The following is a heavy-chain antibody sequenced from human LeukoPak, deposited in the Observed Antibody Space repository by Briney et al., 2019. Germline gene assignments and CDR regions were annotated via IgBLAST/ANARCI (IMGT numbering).Heavy chain of an antibody. CDR3: ARTRLWSPDY. Sequence: MASETLSLTCTVSGGSISSYYWSWIRQPPGKGLEWIGYIYYSGSTNYNPSLKSRVTMSVDTSKNQFSLKLSSVTAADTAVYYCARTRLWSPDYWGQGTLVTVSS. J-gene: IGHJ4*02. V-gene: IGHV4-59*12. CDR2: IYYSGST. CDR1: GGSISSYY. D-gene: IGHD3-16*01.